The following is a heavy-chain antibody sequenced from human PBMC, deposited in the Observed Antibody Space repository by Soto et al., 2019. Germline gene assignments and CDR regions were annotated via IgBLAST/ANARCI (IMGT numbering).Heavy chain of an antibody. CDR3: ARWWFGELSGAFDI. Sequence: SETLSLTCAVYGGSFSGYYWSWIRQPPGKGLEWIGEINHSGSTNYNPSLKSRVTISVDTSKNQFSLKLSSVTAADTAVYYCARWWFGELSGAFDIWGQGTMVTVSS. J-gene: IGHJ3*02. CDR2: INHSGST. CDR1: GGSFSGYY. V-gene: IGHV4-34*01. D-gene: IGHD3-10*01.